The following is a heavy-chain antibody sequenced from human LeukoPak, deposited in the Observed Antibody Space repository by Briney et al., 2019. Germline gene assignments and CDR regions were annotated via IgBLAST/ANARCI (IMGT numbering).Heavy chain of an antibody. CDR3: AKDISPSRGDSPRIDH. D-gene: IGHD2-21*01. V-gene: IGHV3-9*01. CDR2: ISWNSGTI. Sequence: PGGSLRLSCAASGFTVSNNYMRWVRQAPGKGLEWVSDISWNSGTIHYADSVKGRFTISRDNAKNSLYVQMNSLKTEDTALYYCAKDISPSRGDSPRIDHWGQGTLVTVSS. J-gene: IGHJ4*02. CDR1: GFTVSNNY.